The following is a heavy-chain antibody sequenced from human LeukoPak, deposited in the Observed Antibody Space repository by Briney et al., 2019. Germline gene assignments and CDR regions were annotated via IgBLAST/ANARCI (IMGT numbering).Heavy chain of an antibody. CDR1: GGSFSGYY. V-gene: IGHV4-34*01. J-gene: IGHJ4*02. CDR3: ARRPLYDFWSGPSFDY. D-gene: IGHD3-3*01. CDR2: INHSGST. Sequence: SETLSLTCAVYGGSFSGYYWSWIRQPPGKGLEWIGEINHSGSTNYNPSLKSRVTISVDTSKNQFPLKLSSVTAADTAVYYCARRPLYDFWSGPSFDYWGQGTLVTVSS.